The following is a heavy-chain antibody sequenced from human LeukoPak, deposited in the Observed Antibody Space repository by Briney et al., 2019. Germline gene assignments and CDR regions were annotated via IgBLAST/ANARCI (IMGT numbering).Heavy chain of an antibody. CDR3: ARGHGYIWGMSGY. D-gene: IGHD3-16*01. CDR2: ISHSGST. CDR1: DGSLSGYF. Sequence: SVTLSLTCAVYDGSLSGYFWSWIRQPPGKGLEWIGEISHSGSTNYNPSFKSRVTMSVDTSKNQVSLKLTPVTAADTAVYYCARGHGYIWGMSGYWGQGTLVTVSS. J-gene: IGHJ4*02. V-gene: IGHV4-34*01.